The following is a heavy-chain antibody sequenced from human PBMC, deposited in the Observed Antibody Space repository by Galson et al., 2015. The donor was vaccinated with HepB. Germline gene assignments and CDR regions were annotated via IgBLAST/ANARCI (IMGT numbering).Heavy chain of an antibody. J-gene: IGHJ4*01. V-gene: IGHV3-53*01. CDR3: ASSIVAGTQPLKY. CDR2: IYSGGTT. D-gene: IGHD6-19*01. CDR1: EFTVSGNY. Sequence: SLRLSCAASEFTVSGNYMSWVRQAPGRGLEWVSVIYSGGTTHYAASVKGRFAISRDSSKNTVYLQMNSLRVEDTAVYYCASSIVAGTQPLKYWGQGALITVSS.